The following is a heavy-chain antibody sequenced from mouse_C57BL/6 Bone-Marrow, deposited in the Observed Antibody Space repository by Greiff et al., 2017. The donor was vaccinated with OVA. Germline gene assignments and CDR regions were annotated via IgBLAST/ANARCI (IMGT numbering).Heavy chain of an antibody. J-gene: IGHJ2*01. CDR2: ISNSGST. V-gene: IGHV3-8*01. CDR1: GYSFTSYY. Sequence: EVKLMESGPGLVKPSQSLSLTCSVTGYSFTSYYLNWIRKFPGNKLEYMGYISNSGSTYYNPSPKSRLSIIRETSKNQYYLQLNSVTTEDTATYYCARRKMNSFDYWGQGTTLTVSS. CDR3: ARRKMNSFDY.